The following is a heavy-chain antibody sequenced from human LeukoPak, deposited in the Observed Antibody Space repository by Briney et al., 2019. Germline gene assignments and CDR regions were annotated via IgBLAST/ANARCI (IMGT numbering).Heavy chain of an antibody. J-gene: IGHJ4*02. Sequence: ASVKVSCKAFGYTFTGYYMHWVRQAPGQGLEWMGWINPNSGGTNYAQKFQGRVTMTRDTSISTAYMELSRLRSDDTAVYYCARHCSSTSCPPDGNYWGQGTLVTVSS. CDR2: INPNSGGT. CDR3: ARHCSSTSCPPDGNY. D-gene: IGHD2-2*01. V-gene: IGHV1-2*02. CDR1: GYTFTGYY.